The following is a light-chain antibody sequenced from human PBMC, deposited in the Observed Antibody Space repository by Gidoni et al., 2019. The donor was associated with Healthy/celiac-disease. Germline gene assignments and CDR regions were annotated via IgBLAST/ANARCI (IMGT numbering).Light chain of an antibody. CDR3: QQRSNWPLT. Sequence: DIVFPQSPPTLSLSPGERATLSCRASQSVSSYLAWYQQKPGQAPRLLIYDASNRATGIPARFSGSGSGTDFTLTISSLEPEDFAVYYCQQRSNWPLTFAQGTRLEIK. V-gene: IGKV3-11*01. CDR1: QSVSSY. J-gene: IGKJ5*01. CDR2: DAS.